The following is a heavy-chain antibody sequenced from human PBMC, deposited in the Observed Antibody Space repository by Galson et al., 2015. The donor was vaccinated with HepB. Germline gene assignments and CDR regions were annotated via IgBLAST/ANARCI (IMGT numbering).Heavy chain of an antibody. D-gene: IGHD3-10*01. Sequence: CAISGDSVSSNSAAWNWIRQSPSRGLEWLGRTYYRSKWYNDYAVSVKSRITINPDTSKNQFSLQLNSVTPEDTAVYYCAKNGDRYYYYGMDVWGQGTTVTVSS. CDR3: AKNGDRYYYYGMDV. CDR1: GDSVSSNSAA. J-gene: IGHJ6*02. CDR2: TYYRSKWYN. V-gene: IGHV6-1*01.